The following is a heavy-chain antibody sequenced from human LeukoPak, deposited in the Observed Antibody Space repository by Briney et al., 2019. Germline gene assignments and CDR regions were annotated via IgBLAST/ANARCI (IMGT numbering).Heavy chain of an antibody. V-gene: IGHV4-59*08. CDR1: GGSISSYY. CDR2: IYYSGST. D-gene: IGHD3-22*01. Sequence: SETLSLTCTVSGGSISSYYWSWLRQPPGKGLEWIGYIYYSGSTNYNPSLKSRVTISVDTSKNQFSLKLSSVTAADTAVYYCARHAYYYDSSGYLPYYFDYWGQGTLVTVSS. CDR3: ARHAYYYDSSGYLPYYFDY. J-gene: IGHJ4*02.